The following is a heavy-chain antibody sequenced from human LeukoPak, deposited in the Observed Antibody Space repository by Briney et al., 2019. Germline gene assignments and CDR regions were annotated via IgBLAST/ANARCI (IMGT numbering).Heavy chain of an antibody. CDR1: GFTFTSYA. V-gene: IGHV3-23*01. J-gene: IGHJ4*02. Sequence: GGSLRLSCAASGFTFTSYAMSWVRQAPGKGLEWVSTISGNGGGTYYADSVKGRFTISRDNSKNTLYLQMNSLRAEDTAVYYCAKDPYYYDSSGLSGYWGQGTLVTVSS. CDR3: AKDPYYYDSSGLSGY. CDR2: ISGNGGGT. D-gene: IGHD3-22*01.